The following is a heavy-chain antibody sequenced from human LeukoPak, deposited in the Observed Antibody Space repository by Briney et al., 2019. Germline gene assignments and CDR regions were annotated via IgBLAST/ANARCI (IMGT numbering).Heavy chain of an antibody. Sequence: GGSLRLSCAASGFTLDDYAMHWVRQAPGKGLEWVSGISWNSGSIGYADSVKGRFTISRDNAKNSLYLQMNSLRAEDTALYYCAKGPDYGDYDLMYFDYWGQGTLVTVSS. D-gene: IGHD4-17*01. J-gene: IGHJ4*02. CDR2: ISWNSGSI. V-gene: IGHV3-9*01. CDR1: GFTLDDYA. CDR3: AKGPDYGDYDLMYFDY.